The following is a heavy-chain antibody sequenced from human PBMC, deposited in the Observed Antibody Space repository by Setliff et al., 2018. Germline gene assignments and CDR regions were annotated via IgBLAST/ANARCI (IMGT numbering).Heavy chain of an antibody. CDR2: ISVYNGDT. CDR1: GYTFRNYA. Sequence: GASVKVSCKASGYTFRNYAFAWVRQAPGQGLEWVGWISVYNGDTNYAQKFQGRVTLTTDTSTRTAYMELRSLTSDDSAFYYCARAPSVELVTIRTNSWFTYWGQGTLVTVSS. D-gene: IGHD5-18*01. CDR3: ARAPSVELVTIRTNSWFTY. V-gene: IGHV1-18*01. J-gene: IGHJ4*02.